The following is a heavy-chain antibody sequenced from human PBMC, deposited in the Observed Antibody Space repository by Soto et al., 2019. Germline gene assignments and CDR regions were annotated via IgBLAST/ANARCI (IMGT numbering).Heavy chain of an antibody. V-gene: IGHV4-34*01. D-gene: IGHD3-10*01. CDR3: ARTPYYYGSGMNWFDP. CDR2: INHSGST. CDR1: SGSMNSGGYY. Sequence: PSETLSLTCSVSSGSMNSGGYYWSWIRQPPGKGLEWIGEINHSGSTNYNPSLKSRVTISVDTSKSQFSLKLSSVTAADTAVYYCARTPYYYGSGMNWFDPWGQGTLVTVSS. J-gene: IGHJ5*02.